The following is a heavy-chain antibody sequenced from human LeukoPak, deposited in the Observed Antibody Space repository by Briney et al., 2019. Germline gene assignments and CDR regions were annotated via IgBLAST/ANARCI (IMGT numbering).Heavy chain of an antibody. CDR1: GCTFSSYA. V-gene: IGHV1-69*13. CDR3: ARDRWLQKRSAFDI. CDR2: IIPIFGTA. Sequence: GASVKVSCKASGCTFSSYAISWVRQAPGQGLEWMGGIIPIFGTANYAQKFQGRVTITADESTSTAYMELSSLRSEDTAVYYCARDRWLQKRSAFDIWGQGTMVTVSS. J-gene: IGHJ3*02. D-gene: IGHD5-24*01.